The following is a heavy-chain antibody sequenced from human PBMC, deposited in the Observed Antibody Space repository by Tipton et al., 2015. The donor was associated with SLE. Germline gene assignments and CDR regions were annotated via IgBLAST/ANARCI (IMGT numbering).Heavy chain of an antibody. CDR2: IYDSGST. J-gene: IGHJ3*01. CDR1: GDSISSGSYC. V-gene: IGHV4-31*03. CDR3: ARVFWRYDSGGPLGGFDL. D-gene: IGHD3-22*01. Sequence: TLSLTCTVSGDSISSGSYCWSWIRQHPVRGLEWIGYIYDSGSTYYNPSLKSRVTISVDTSKNQFFLKLNSVTAADTALYYCARVFWRYDSGGPLGGFDLWGQGAMVTVSS.